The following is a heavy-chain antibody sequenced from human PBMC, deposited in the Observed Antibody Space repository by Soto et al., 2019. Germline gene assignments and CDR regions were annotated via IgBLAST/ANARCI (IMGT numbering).Heavy chain of an antibody. V-gene: IGHV5-10-1*01. CDR2: IDPSDSYT. D-gene: IGHD2-2*02. CDR1: AYSFTSYW. J-gene: IGHJ6*02. Sequence: PGESLKISCQSSAYSFTSYWISWVRQMPGKGLEWIGRIDPSDSYTTYSPSFQGHVTISADKSISTAYLQWSSLKASDTAMYYCARQHVGYCTTTGCYSRYYGMDVWGQGTTVTVSS. CDR3: ARQHVGYCTTTGCYSRYYGMDV.